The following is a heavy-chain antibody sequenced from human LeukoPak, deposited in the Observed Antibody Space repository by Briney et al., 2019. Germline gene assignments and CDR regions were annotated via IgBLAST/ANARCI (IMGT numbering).Heavy chain of an antibody. D-gene: IGHD2-21*02. CDR2: ISASGNT. Sequence: SETLSLTCTVSGGSISNYYWSWIRQPAGKGLEWIGRISASGNTNYNPSLKSRVTMSVDTSMNLFALKLSSVTAADTAVYYCARQGVATAIGYWGQGTMVIVSS. CDR3: ARQGVATAIGY. V-gene: IGHV4-4*07. J-gene: IGHJ4*02. CDR1: GGSISNYY.